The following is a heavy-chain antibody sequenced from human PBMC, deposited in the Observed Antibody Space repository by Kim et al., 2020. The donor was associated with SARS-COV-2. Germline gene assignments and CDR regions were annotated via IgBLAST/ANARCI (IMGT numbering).Heavy chain of an antibody. CDR1: GYTFTSYG. J-gene: IGHJ6*02. Sequence: ASVKVSCKASGYTFTSYGISWVRQAPGQGLEWMGWISAYNGNTNYAQKLQGRVTMTTDTSTSTAYMELRSLRSDDTAVYYCARDPTYCSSTSCYYYYYYGMDVWGQGTTVTVSS. CDR2: ISAYNGNT. D-gene: IGHD2-2*01. V-gene: IGHV1-18*01. CDR3: ARDPTYCSSTSCYYYYYYGMDV.